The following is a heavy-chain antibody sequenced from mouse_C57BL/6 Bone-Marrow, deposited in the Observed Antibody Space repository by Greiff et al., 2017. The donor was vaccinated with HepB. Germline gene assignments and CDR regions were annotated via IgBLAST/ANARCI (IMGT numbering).Heavy chain of an antibody. D-gene: IGHD1-1*01. CDR2: INPNNGGT. CDR1: GYTFTDYN. J-gene: IGHJ2*01. V-gene: IGHV1-22*01. Sequence: VQLQQSGPELVKPGASVKMSCKAPGYTFTDYNMHWVKQSHGKSLEWIGYINPNNGGTSYNQKFKGKATLTVNKSSSTAYMELRSLTSEDSAVYYCAREDTTVVKGDFDYWGQGTTLTVSS. CDR3: AREDTTVVKGDFDY.